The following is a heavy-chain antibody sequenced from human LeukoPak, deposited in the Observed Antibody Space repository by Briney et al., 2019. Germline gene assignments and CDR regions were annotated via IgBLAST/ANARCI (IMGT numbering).Heavy chain of an antibody. D-gene: IGHD2-15*01. CDR3: AGTYCSGGSCYSELYYYYGMDV. V-gene: IGHV4-38-2*01. J-gene: IGHJ6*04. CDR1: GYSISSGYY. CDR2: IYHSGST. Sequence: PSETLSLTCAVSGYSISSGYYWGWIRQPPGKGLEWIGSIYHSGSTYYNPSLKSRVTISVDTSKNQFSLKLSSVTAADTAVHYCAGTYCSGGSCYSELYYYYGMDVWGKGTTVTVSS.